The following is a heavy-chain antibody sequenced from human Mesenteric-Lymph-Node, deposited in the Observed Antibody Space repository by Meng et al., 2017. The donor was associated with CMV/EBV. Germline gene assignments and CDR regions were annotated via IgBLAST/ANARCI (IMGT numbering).Heavy chain of an antibody. CDR1: GFTFSNYG. CDR3: AKDSIDYYDSSGYSDY. Sequence: GESLKISCAASGFTFSNYGMNWVRQAPGKGLEWVAFIRYDGSNKYYADSVKGRFTISRDNSKNTLYLQMNSLRAEDTAVYYCAKDSIDYYDSSGYSDYWGQGTLVTVSS. J-gene: IGHJ4*02. D-gene: IGHD3-22*01. V-gene: IGHV3-30*02. CDR2: IRYDGSNK.